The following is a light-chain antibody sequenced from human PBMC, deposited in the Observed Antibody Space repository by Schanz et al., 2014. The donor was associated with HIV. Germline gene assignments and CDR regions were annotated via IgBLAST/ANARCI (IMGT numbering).Light chain of an antibody. CDR1: SSNIGNNY. CDR2: DSN. CDR3: AAWDDSLSGRV. V-gene: IGLV1-51*01. J-gene: IGLJ3*02. Sequence: QSVLTQPPSVSAAPRQKVTISCSGSSSNIGNNYVCWYQQLPGTAPKLLIYDSNKRPSGIPDRFSGSKSGTSASLAISGLRFEDEADYYCAAWDDSLSGRVFGGGTKLTVL.